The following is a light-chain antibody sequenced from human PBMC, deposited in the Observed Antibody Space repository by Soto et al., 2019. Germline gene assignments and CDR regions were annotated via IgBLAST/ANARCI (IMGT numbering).Light chain of an antibody. V-gene: IGKV3-20*01. J-gene: IGKJ1*01. CDR3: QQYGSSGT. Sequence: IMLTQSPRTLSLTPGERATLSCRASQSVSSSYLAWYQQKPGQAPRLLIYGASSRATVIPDRFSGSGSGTDFTLTISSLEPEDFAVYYCQQYGSSGTFGQGTKVDIK. CDR1: QSVSSSY. CDR2: GAS.